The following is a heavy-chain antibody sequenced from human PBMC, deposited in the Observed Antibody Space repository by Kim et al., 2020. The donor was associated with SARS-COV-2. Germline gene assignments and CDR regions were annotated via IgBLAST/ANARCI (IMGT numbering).Heavy chain of an antibody. J-gene: IGHJ6*02. D-gene: IGHD3-3*02. CDR2: MSYDGKYK. CDR3: AKVPAAFYNYYGMDV. V-gene: IGHV3-30*18. Sequence: GGSLRLSCEASGFTFSSYGMHWVRQAPGQGLEWVAVMSYDGKYKYHADSVKGRFTISRDNSKNTLYLQMNSLRGEDTAVYYCAKVPAAFYNYYGMDVWGQGTAVTVSS. CDR1: GFTFSSYG.